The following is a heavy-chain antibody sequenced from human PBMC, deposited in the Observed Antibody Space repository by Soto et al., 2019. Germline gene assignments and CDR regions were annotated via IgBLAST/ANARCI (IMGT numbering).Heavy chain of an antibody. J-gene: IGHJ5*02. CDR3: ARRRGGASSWYNWFDP. D-gene: IGHD6-13*01. CDR2: IIPIFGTA. CDR1: GGTFSSYA. Sequence: SVKVSCKASGGTFSSYAISWVRQAPGQGLEWMGGIIPIFGTANYAQKFQGRVTITADESTSTAYMELSSLRSEDTAVYYCARRRGGASSWYNWFDPWGQGTLVTV. V-gene: IGHV1-69*13.